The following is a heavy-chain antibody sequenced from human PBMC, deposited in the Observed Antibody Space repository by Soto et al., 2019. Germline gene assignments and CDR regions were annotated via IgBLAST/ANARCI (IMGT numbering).Heavy chain of an antibody. V-gene: IGHV3-23*01. Sequence: EVQLLESGGGLVQPGGSLRLSCAASGFTFSNYAMNWVRQAPGKGLEWVSGISGSGGSTYYAESVRGRFTISRDNSKNTLTLQMNSLRAEDTAVYYCAKAAPYSGSDYEAFDIWGHGTMVTVSS. CDR3: AKAAPYSGSDYEAFDI. J-gene: IGHJ3*02. D-gene: IGHD1-26*01. CDR2: ISGSGGST. CDR1: GFTFSNYA.